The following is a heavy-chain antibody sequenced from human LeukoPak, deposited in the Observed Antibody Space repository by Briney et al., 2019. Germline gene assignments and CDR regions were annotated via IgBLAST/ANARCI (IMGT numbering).Heavy chain of an antibody. CDR3: ARSLAVKVASDAFDI. CDR2: ISFDGSNK. CDR1: GFTFSSYA. Sequence: GGSLRLSCAASGFTFSSYAMHWVRQAPGKGLEWVAVISFDGSNKYNADSVRGRFTISRDNSKNTLYLQMNSLRAEDTAVYYCARSLAVKVASDAFDIWGQGTMVTVSS. D-gene: IGHD5-12*01. J-gene: IGHJ3*02. V-gene: IGHV3-30-3*01.